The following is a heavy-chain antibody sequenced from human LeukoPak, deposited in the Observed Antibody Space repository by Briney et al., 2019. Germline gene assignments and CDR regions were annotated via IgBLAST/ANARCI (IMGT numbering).Heavy chain of an antibody. Sequence: SETLSLTCTVSVSGDSFSSYHWSWLRPPPGKGLEWIGYISSSGSTIYNPSLKSRLTISVDTSKNQFSLQLNSVTAADTAVYYCARVGRGDHSWGSYYCDHWGQATLVSVSS. CDR2: ISSSGST. D-gene: IGHD3-16*01. CDR1: GDSFSSYH. CDR3: ARVGRGDHSWGSYYCDH. V-gene: IGHV4-59*01. J-gene: IGHJ4*02.